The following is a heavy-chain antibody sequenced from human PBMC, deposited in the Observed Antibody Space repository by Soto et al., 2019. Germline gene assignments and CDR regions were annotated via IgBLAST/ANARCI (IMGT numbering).Heavy chain of an antibody. V-gene: IGHV4-31*03. CDR3: AREVIAPAASDAFDI. CDR2: IHYTGST. D-gene: IGHD2-2*01. CDR1: GGSISSDNHY. Sequence: SETLSLTCTISGGSISSDNHYWSWIRQHPGKGLEWIGYIHYTGSTYYNPSLESRVTISVDTSKNQFSLNLNSVTAADTAVFYCAREVIAPAASDAFDIWGQGTMGTVSS. J-gene: IGHJ3*02.